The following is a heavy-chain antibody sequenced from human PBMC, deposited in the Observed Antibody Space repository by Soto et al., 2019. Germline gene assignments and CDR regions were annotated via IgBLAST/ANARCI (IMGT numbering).Heavy chain of an antibody. CDR3: TRVLLGGYYGSDFDF. Sequence: EVQLLESGGGLAQPGGSLRLTCAASGFTFSNYGMAWVRQAQGTGLEWVASISSTGGTTYYADSVKGRFSISRDDSKNTFYLQMNSLRADDTAIYYCTRVLLGGYYGSDFDFWGQGTQVTVSS. D-gene: IGHD1-26*01. CDR1: GFTFSNYG. CDR2: ISSTGGTT. J-gene: IGHJ4*02. V-gene: IGHV3-23*01.